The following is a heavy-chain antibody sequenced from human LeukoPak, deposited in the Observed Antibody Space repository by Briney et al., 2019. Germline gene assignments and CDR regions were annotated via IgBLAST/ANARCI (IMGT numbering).Heavy chain of an antibody. D-gene: IGHD5-18*01. J-gene: IGHJ3*02. Sequence: SETLSLTCTVSGGSISSGSYYWSWIRQPAGKGLEWIGYIYYSGSTNYNPSLKSRVTISVDTSKNQFSLRLTSVTAADTAVYYCAASTAMVTPDAFDIWGQGTMVTVSS. CDR3: AASTAMVTPDAFDI. CDR1: GGSISSGSYY. V-gene: IGHV4-61*10. CDR2: IYYSGST.